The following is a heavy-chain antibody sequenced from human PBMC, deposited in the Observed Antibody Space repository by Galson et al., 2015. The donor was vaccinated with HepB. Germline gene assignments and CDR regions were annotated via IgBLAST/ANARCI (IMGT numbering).Heavy chain of an antibody. CDR1: GGTFSSYA. D-gene: IGHD1-26*01. CDR2: VIPIFGTA. CDR3: ARGEGSESYSWRRLLDY. Sequence: SVKVSCKASGGTFSSYAISWVRQAPGQGLEWMGGVIPIFGTANYAQKFQVRVTITADKSTSTAYMELSSLRSEATAVYYRARGEGSESYSWRRLLDYWGLGTLVTVSS. J-gene: IGHJ4*02. V-gene: IGHV1-69*06.